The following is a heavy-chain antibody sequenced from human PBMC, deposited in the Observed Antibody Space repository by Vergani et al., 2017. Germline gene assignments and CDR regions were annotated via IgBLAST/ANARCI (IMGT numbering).Heavy chain of an antibody. CDR1: GFTFSSYA. J-gene: IGHJ4*02. D-gene: IGHD3-3*01. Sequence: QLLESGGGLVQPGGSLRLSCAASGFTFSSYAMSWVRQAPGKGLEWVSYISSSGSTIYYAASVKGRFTISRDNAKNSLCLQMNSLRAEDTAVYYCATIYEFWSGLRELIFDYWGQGTLVTVSS. CDR3: ATIYEFWSGLRELIFDY. V-gene: IGHV3-48*03. CDR2: ISSSGSTI.